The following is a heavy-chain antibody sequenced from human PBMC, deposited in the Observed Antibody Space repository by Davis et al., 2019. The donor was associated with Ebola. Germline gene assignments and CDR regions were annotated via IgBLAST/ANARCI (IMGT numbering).Heavy chain of an antibody. CDR1: GFTFDDYA. Sequence: GGSLRLSCAASGFTFDDYAMHWVRQAPGKGLEWVSLISWDGGSTYYADSVKSRFTISRDNSKNSLYLQMNSLRAEDTALYYCAKAVGPYMALDYWGQGTLVTVSS. D-gene: IGHD2-2*01. J-gene: IGHJ4*02. V-gene: IGHV3-43D*03. CDR3: AKAVGPYMALDY. CDR2: ISWDGGST.